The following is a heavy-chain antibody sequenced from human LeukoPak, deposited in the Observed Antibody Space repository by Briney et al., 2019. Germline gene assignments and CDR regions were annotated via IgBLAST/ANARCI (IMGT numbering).Heavy chain of an antibody. CDR3: ATVGDTAMGNYGMDV. CDR1: GFSFSSYA. V-gene: IGHV3-53*01. Sequence: GGSLRLSCEGSGFSFSSYAMSWVRQAPGKGLEWVSVIYSGGSTYYADSVKGRFTISRDNSKNTLYLQMNSLRAEDTAVYYCATVGDTAMGNYGMDVWGQGTTVTVSS. J-gene: IGHJ6*02. D-gene: IGHD5-18*01. CDR2: IYSGGST.